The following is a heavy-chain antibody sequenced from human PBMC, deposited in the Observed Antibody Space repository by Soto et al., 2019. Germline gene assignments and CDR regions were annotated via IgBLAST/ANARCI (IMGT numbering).Heavy chain of an antibody. J-gene: IGHJ4*02. CDR2: IIPFFGTP. D-gene: IGHD2-21*02. V-gene: IGHV1-69*01. CDR3: AREVVTETTLGYFDY. Sequence: QVHLVQSGPEVKQSGSSVRVSCTASGGTFSNDAISWVRQAPGQGLEWLGRIIPFFGTPDYSQTFRGRLTIPADESTGTAYMDLRSLRSDDTAVYYCAREVVTETTLGYFDYWGQGTLVTVAS. CDR1: GGTFSNDA.